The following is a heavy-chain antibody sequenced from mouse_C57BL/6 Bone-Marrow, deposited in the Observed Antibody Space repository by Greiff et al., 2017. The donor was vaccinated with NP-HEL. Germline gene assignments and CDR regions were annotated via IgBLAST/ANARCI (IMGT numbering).Heavy chain of an antibody. CDR3: ARSGTTVVAPYWYFDV. CDR2: IYPRSGNT. V-gene: IGHV1-81*01. Sequence: QVQLKESGAELARPGASVKLSCKASGYTFTSYGISWVKQRTGQGLEWIGDIYPRSGNTYYNEKFKGKAALTADKSSSTAYMELRSLTSEDSAVYFGARSGTTVVAPYWYFDVWGTGTTVTVSS. D-gene: IGHD1-1*01. CDR1: GYTFTSYG. J-gene: IGHJ1*03.